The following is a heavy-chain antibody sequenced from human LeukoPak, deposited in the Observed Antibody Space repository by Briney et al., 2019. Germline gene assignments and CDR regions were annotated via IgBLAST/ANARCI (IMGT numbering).Heavy chain of an antibody. CDR1: GGTFSSYA. Sequence: SVKVSCKASGGTFSSYAISWVRQAPGQGLEWVGGIIPIFGTANYAQKFQGRVTITADESTSTASMELSSLRSEDTAVYYCARLAVAGTKYYYYYGMDVWGQGTTVTVSS. CDR3: ARLAVAGTKYYYYYGMDV. V-gene: IGHV1-69*13. D-gene: IGHD6-19*01. CDR2: IIPIFGTA. J-gene: IGHJ6*02.